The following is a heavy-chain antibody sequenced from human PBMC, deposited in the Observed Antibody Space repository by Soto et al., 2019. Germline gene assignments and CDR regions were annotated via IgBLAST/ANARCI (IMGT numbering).Heavy chain of an antibody. V-gene: IGHV4-61*01. Sequence: PSETLSLTCTVSGGSVSSGSYYWSWIRQPPGKGLEWIGYIYYSGSTNYNPSLKSRVTISVDTSKNQFSLKLSSVTAADTAVYYCARLYFDWILDYWGQGTLVTVSS. D-gene: IGHD3-9*01. CDR3: ARLYFDWILDY. CDR1: GGSVSSGSYY. CDR2: IYYSGST. J-gene: IGHJ4*02.